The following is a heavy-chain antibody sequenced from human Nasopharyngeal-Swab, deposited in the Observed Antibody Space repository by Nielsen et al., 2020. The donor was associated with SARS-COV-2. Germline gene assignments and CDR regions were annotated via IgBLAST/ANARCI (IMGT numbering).Heavy chain of an antibody. V-gene: IGHV3-23*01. CDR1: GFTFSSYA. CDR3: ARDAYPGYI. CDR2: ISGSGGST. Sequence: GESLKISCAASGFTFSSYAMSWVRQAPGKGLEWVSAISGSGGSTYYADSVKGRFTISRDNYKNTLYLQMNSLRAEDTAVYYCARDAYPGYIWGQGTMVTVSS. J-gene: IGHJ3*02. D-gene: IGHD2-2*01.